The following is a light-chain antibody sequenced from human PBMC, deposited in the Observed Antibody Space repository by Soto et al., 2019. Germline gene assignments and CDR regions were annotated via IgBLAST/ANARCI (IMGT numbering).Light chain of an antibody. CDR3: QHLNSYLFT. Sequence: DIQLTQSPSFLSASVGDRVTITCRASQGISSYLAWYQQKPGKAPNLLIYTASTLQSGVPLRFSGSGSGTEFTLTISSLQSEDFATYYCQHLNSYLFTFGPGTKVDIK. CDR1: QGISSY. J-gene: IGKJ3*01. CDR2: TAS. V-gene: IGKV1-9*01.